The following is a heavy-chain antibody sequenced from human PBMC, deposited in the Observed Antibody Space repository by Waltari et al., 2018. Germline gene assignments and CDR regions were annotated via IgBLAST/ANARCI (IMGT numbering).Heavy chain of an antibody. D-gene: IGHD1-26*01. Sequence: VQLVESGGGLVQPEGSLRLSCAASGLPLRDHSMAWVRHAPGKGLEWVARSRNKANFYSTEYVPSVKGRFTISRDDSKSSLYLQMNSLKSEDTAVYYCVRIRLGPTTRIFDSWGQGTLVTVSS. CDR1: GLPLRDHS. CDR3: VRIRLGPTTRIFDS. J-gene: IGHJ4*02. V-gene: IGHV3-72*01. CDR2: SRNKANFYST.